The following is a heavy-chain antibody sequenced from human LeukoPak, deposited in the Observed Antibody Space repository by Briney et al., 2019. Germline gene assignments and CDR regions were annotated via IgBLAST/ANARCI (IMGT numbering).Heavy chain of an antibody. Sequence: PSQTLSLTCAVYGASFSGYYWSWIRQPPGKGLEWNGAIIHSGSTNYNPSLKSQVTISVDTSKNQFSLKLSSVTDADTAVYYCARGQQYYDFWSGHNWFDPWGQGTLVTVSS. CDR3: ARGQQYYDFWSGHNWFDP. V-gene: IGHV4-34*01. CDR1: GASFSGYY. J-gene: IGHJ5*02. CDR2: IIHSGST. D-gene: IGHD3-3*01.